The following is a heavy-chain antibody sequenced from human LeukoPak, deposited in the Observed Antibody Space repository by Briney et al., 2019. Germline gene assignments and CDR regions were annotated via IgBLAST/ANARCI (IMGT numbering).Heavy chain of an antibody. Sequence: SSVKVSFKASGGTFSSYAISWVRQAPGQGLEWMEGIIPMFGTANYAQKFQGRVTITTDDSTSTAYMELSSLRSEDTAVYYCARDGPWWYCSGGSCYRRVRNWFDPWGQGTLVTVSS. CDR2: IIPMFGTA. V-gene: IGHV1-69*05. D-gene: IGHD2-15*01. J-gene: IGHJ5*02. CDR3: ARDGPWWYCSGGSCYRRVRNWFDP. CDR1: GGTFSSYA.